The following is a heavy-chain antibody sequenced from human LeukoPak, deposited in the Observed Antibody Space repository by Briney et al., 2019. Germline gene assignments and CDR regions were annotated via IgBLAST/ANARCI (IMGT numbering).Heavy chain of an antibody. D-gene: IGHD2-21*02. J-gene: IGHJ4*02. CDR1: GFTFSNYG. V-gene: IGHV3-30*02. Sequence: GGSLRLSCAASGFTFSNYGMQWVRQSPGKGLEWVAFIRYDRSDKYYADSVKGRFTISRDNSKNTLYLQMNSLRAEDTAVYYCARAMVTAYFDYWGQGTLVTVSS. CDR2: IRYDRSDK. CDR3: ARAMVTAYFDY.